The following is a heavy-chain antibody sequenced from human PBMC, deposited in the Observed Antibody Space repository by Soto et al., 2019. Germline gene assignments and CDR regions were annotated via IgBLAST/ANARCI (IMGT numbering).Heavy chain of an antibody. CDR2: IYYSGST. D-gene: IGHD2-2*03. CDR3: ARGMDIVVVPAAPTAFDI. V-gene: IGHV4-31*03. CDR1: GGSISGGGYY. Sequence: TLSLTCTVSGGSISGGGYYWSWIRQHPGKGLEWIGYIYYSGSTYYNPSLKSRVTISVDTSKNQFSLRLSSVTAADTAVYYCARGMDIVVVPAAPTAFDIWGQGTMVTVSS. J-gene: IGHJ3*02.